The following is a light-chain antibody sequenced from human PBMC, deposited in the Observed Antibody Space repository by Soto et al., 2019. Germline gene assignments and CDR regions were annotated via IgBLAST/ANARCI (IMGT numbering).Light chain of an antibody. CDR1: QSINNRY. J-gene: IGKJ3*01. Sequence: EIVLTQSPGTLSLSPGERATLSCRASQSINNRYLAWYQQKPGQAPRLLIYGASSRATGIPDRFSGSGSGPDFTLTISRLEPEDFAVYYCQQFGSSPGFTFGPGTKVDMK. V-gene: IGKV3-20*01. CDR2: GAS. CDR3: QQFGSSPGFT.